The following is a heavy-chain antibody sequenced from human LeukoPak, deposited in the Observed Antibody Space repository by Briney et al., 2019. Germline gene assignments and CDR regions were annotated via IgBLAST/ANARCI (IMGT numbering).Heavy chain of an antibody. V-gene: IGHV4-59*01. CDR1: GVSISSYY. Sequence: PSETLSLTCAVSGVSISSYYLSWIRQPPGKGLEWVGYIFYNGNTNYNPSPTSRVTMSLKTSTNQFSLKLTYVTAADTAVYYCARDGAYGSGSYYPFDYWGQGTLVTVSS. CDR2: IFYNGNT. D-gene: IGHD3-10*01. CDR3: ARDGAYGSGSYYPFDY. J-gene: IGHJ4*02.